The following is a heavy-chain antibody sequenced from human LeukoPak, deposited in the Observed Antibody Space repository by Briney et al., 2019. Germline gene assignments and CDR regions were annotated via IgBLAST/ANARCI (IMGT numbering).Heavy chain of an antibody. J-gene: IGHJ5*02. CDR2: IIPIFGTA. CDR1: GGTFSSYA. V-gene: IGHV1-69*06. D-gene: IGHD3-9*01. Sequence: SVKVSCKASGGTFSSYAISWVRQAPGQGLEWMGGIIPIFGTANYAQKFQGRVTITADKSTSTAYVELSSLRSEDTAVYYCATSFGAYYDILTGPDPNWFDPWGQGTLVTVSS. CDR3: ATSFGAYYDILTGPDPNWFDP.